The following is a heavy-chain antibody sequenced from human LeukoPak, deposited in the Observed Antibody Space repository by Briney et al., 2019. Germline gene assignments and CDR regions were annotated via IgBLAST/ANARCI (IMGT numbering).Heavy chain of an antibody. CDR2: INHSGST. CDR3: ARGGYSGYPIRY. Sequence: SETLSLTCTVSGGSISGYYWSWIRQPPGKGLEWIGEINHSGSTNYNPSLKSRVTISVDTSKNQFSLKLSSVTAADTAVYYCARGGYSGYPIRYWGQGTLVTVSS. J-gene: IGHJ4*02. V-gene: IGHV4-34*01. CDR1: GGSISGYY. D-gene: IGHD5-12*01.